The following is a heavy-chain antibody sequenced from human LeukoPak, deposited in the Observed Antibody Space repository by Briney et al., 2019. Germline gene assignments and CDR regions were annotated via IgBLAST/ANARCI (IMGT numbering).Heavy chain of an antibody. CDR1: GFTFSSYE. J-gene: IGHJ4*02. CDR2: ITSGGNTI. CDR3: ARSTAMFTYFDY. Sequence: PGGSLRLSCAASGFTFSSYEMNWVRQAPGKGLEWVSYITSGGNTIKYADSVKGRFTMSRDNAKNSLDLQMNSLRAEDTAVYYCARSTAMFTYFDYWGQGTLVTVSS. D-gene: IGHD5-18*01. V-gene: IGHV3-48*03.